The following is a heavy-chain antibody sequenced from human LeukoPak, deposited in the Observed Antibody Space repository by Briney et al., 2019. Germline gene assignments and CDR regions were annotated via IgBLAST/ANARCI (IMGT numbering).Heavy chain of an antibody. CDR2: IYYSGST. Sequence: SETLSLTCTVSGSSISSHYWNWIRQPPGKGLEWIGYIYYSGSTNNNPSLKSRVTISADTSKNQFSLKLSSVTAADTAVYYCARGVDTETSRLYYYYYYYMDVWGKGTTVTVSS. CDR3: ARGVDTETSRLYYYYYYYMDV. V-gene: IGHV4-59*11. D-gene: IGHD5-18*01. J-gene: IGHJ6*03. CDR1: GSSISSHY.